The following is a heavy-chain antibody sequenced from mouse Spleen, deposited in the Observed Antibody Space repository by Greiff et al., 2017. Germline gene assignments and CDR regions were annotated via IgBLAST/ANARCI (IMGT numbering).Heavy chain of an antibody. CDR1: GYTFTDYE. J-gene: IGHJ2*01. D-gene: IGHD2-1*01. V-gene: IGHV1-15*01. CDR3: TGGNGKGFDY. Sequence: VQLQQSGAELVRPGASVTLSCKASGYTFTDYEMHWVKQTPVHGLEWIGAIDPETGGTAYNQKFKGKAILTADKSSSTAYMELRSLTSEDSAVYYCTGGNGKGFDYWGQGTTLTVSS. CDR2: IDPETGGT.